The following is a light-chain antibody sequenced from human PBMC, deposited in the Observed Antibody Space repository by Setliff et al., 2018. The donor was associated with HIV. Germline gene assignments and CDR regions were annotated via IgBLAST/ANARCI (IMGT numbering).Light chain of an antibody. V-gene: IGLV2-14*01. CDR1: SSDVGGYNY. Sequence: QSDLTQPASVSGSPGQSITISCTGTSSDVGGYNYVSWYQHHPGKAPKLMIYEVTNRPSGVSTRFSDSKSGNTASLTISGLQAEDDANYYCSSYTSTYTLYVFGTGTKVTVL. CDR3: SSYTSTYTLYV. CDR2: EVT. J-gene: IGLJ1*01.